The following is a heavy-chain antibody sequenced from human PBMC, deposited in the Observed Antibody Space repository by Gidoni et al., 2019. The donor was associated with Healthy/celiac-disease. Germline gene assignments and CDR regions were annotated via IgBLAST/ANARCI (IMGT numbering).Heavy chain of an antibody. V-gene: IGHV3-23*01. CDR2: ISGSGGST. CDR1: GFTFSSDD. Sequence: EVQLLESGGGLVQPGGSLRIACAAPGFTFSSDDMSWVRQAPGKGLELGSVISGSGGSTYYADAVKGRFTISRDNSKNTLYLQMNSLRAEDTAVYYCARYGATAPIFDYWGQGTLVTVSS. CDR3: ARYGATAPIFDY. J-gene: IGHJ4*02. D-gene: IGHD4-17*01.